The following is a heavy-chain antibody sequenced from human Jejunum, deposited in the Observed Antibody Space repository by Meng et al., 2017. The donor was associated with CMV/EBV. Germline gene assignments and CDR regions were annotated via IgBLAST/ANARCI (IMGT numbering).Heavy chain of an antibody. D-gene: IGHD6-19*01. Sequence: EVQLLESGGGLVQPGESLRLSCAASGFTFSAYAMTWVRQAPGRGVEWVSAIRGSGVETDYADSVQGRFAIYRDNSKNTLYLQMNSLRVDDTAMYYCARDLAVSGPWGQGTLVTVSS. CDR1: GFTFSAYA. V-gene: IGHV3-23*01. CDR2: IRGSGVET. CDR3: ARDLAVSGP. J-gene: IGHJ5*02.